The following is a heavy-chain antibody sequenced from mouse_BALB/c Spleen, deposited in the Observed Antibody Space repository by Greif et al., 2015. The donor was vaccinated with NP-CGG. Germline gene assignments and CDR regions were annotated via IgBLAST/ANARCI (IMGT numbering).Heavy chain of an antibody. CDR2: ILPGSGST. J-gene: IGHJ3*01. V-gene: IGHV1-9*01. CDR3: SRSAYYGQRCFAY. Sequence: QVQLQQSGAELMKPGASVKISCKATGYTFSSYWIEWVKQRPGHGLEWIGEILPGSGSTNYNEKFKGKATFTADTSSNTAFMQLSNLTTEDSAVYFCSRSAYYGQRCFAYWGQGTLVTVSA. D-gene: IGHD1-1*01. CDR1: GYTFSSYW.